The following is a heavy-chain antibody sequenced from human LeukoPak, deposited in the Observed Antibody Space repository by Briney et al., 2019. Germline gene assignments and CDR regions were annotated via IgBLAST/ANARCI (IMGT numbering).Heavy chain of an antibody. CDR3: ARGRIAAV. CDR2: INHSGSA. Sequence: SETLPLTCAVYSGSFRGYYWSWIRQPPGKGLEWLGKINHSGSADYNPSLKSRVTISLDTSKTQFSLQLSSVTAADTAVYYCARGRIAAVWGQGTLVTVSS. CDR1: SGSFRGYY. V-gene: IGHV4-34*01. D-gene: IGHD6-13*01. J-gene: IGHJ4*02.